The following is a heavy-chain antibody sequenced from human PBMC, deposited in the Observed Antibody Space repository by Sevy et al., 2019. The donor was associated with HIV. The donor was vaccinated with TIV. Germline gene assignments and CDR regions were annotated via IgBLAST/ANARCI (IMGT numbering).Heavy chain of an antibody. D-gene: IGHD3-10*01. CDR2: ISSSSNYI. V-gene: IGHV3-21*01. CDR3: ARPYGSGSWEAFDL. Sequence: GGSLRLSCSASGFTFNTYTMNWVRQAPGKGLEWVSSISSSSNYIYYADSLKGRFTISRDNARNSPYLQMSSLRAEDTAVYYCARPYGSGSWEAFDLWGQGTMVTVSS. CDR1: GFTFNTYT. J-gene: IGHJ3*01.